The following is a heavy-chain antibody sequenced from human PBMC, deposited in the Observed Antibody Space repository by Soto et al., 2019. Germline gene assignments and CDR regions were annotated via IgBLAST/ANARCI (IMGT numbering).Heavy chain of an antibody. CDR1: GFTFSSYS. J-gene: IGHJ4*02. CDR2: ISSESGTI. CDR3: ARLYCSGDDFFSQIDY. V-gene: IGHV3-48*02. Sequence: PGGSLRLSCAASGFTFSSYSMNWVRQAPGKGLEWVSYISSESGTIYYAESVKGRFTVSRDNAKNSLSLQMNILRDEDAATYYCARLYCSGDDFFSQIDYWGQGALVTVSS. D-gene: IGHD2-15*01.